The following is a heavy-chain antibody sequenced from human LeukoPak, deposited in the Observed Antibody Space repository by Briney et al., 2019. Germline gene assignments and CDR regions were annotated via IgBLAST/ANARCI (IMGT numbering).Heavy chain of an antibody. D-gene: IGHD3-3*01. J-gene: IGHJ6*03. CDR1: GYTFTNYN. V-gene: IGHV1-8*03. CDR3: ARVYYDFWSGRRHYYYMDV. Sequence: GASVKVSCKASGYTFTNYNINWVRQATGQGPEWMGWMNPNIGNTGFAQKFQGRVSITRNTSITTAYLELSSLKSEDTAVYYCARVYYDFWSGRRHYYYMDVWGKGTTVTVSS. CDR2: MNPNIGNT.